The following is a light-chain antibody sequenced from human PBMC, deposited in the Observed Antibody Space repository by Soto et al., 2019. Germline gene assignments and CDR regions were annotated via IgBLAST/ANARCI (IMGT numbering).Light chain of an antibody. V-gene: IGLV1-40*01. CDR2: GNN. CDR1: SSNVGAGYD. CDR3: QSYDSSLSGSV. Sequence: QSVLTQPPSVSGAPGQRVTISCTGSSSNVGAGYDVHWYQQLPGTAPKLLISGNNIRPSGVPDRFSGSKSGTSASLAITGLQAEDEADYYCQSYDSSLSGSVFGGGTQLTVL. J-gene: IGLJ3*02.